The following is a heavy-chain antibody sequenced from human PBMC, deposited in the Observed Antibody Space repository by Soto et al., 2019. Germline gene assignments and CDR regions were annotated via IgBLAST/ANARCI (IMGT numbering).Heavy chain of an antibody. CDR2: ISYDGSNK. CDR1: GFTFSSYT. D-gene: IGHD1-26*01. J-gene: IGHJ3*02. V-gene: IGHV3-30-3*01. Sequence: QVQLVESGGGVVQPGRSLRLSCAASGFTFSSYTMHWVRQAPGKGLEWVAVISYDGSNKYYADSVKGRFTISRDNSKNTLYLQMNSLRAEDTAVYYCARDGGATTDDGFDIWGQGTMVTVSS. CDR3: ARDGGATTDDGFDI.